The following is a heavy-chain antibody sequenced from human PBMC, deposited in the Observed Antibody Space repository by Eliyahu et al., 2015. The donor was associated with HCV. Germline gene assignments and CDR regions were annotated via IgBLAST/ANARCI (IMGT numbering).Heavy chain of an antibody. Sequence: EVQLLESGGGLVQPGGSLRLSCAASGFTFSSHAIAWVRQAPGKGLEWVSGVSANGGSTYYADSVKGRFTISRDNSKNTVYLKMSSLRAEDTAVYYCARDSTSCCGIEADCWGQGTLVTVSS. J-gene: IGHJ4*02. D-gene: IGHD2-2*01. CDR3: ARDSTSCCGIEADC. CDR1: GFTFSSHA. CDR2: VSANGGST. V-gene: IGHV3-23*01.